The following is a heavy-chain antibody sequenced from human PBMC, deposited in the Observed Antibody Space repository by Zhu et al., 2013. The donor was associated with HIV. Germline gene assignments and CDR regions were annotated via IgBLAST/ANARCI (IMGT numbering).Heavy chain of an antibody. Sequence: QVQLVQAGAEWKKPGASVKVSCKASGYIFNGYYIHWVRQAPGQGLEWIGWMNPNKGGTQSPQKFQGRVIMTRDTSISTAYMELSSLRSDDTAVYYCTRGPGYCSSTSCSDYYFSMDVWGKGTTVIVSS. CDR3: TRGPGYCSSTSCSDYYFSMDV. CDR1: GYIFNGYY. V-gene: IGHV1-2*02. D-gene: IGHD2-2*01. CDR2: MNPNKGGT. J-gene: IGHJ6*03.